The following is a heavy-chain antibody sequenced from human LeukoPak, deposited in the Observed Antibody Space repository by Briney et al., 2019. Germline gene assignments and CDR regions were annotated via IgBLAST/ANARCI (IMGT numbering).Heavy chain of an antibody. J-gene: IGHJ3*02. D-gene: IGHD6-19*01. CDR3: AREDIAVAGTSAFDI. CDR2: ISSSSSYI. CDR1: GFTFSSYG. V-gene: IGHV3-21*01. Sequence: GGSLRLSCAASGFTFSSYGMHWVRQAPGKGLEWVSSISSSSSYIYYADSAKGRFTISRDNAKNSLYLQMNSLRAEDTAVYYCAREDIAVAGTSAFDIWGQGTMVTVSS.